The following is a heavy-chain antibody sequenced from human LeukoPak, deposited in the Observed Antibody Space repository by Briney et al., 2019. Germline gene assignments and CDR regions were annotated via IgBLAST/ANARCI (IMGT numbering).Heavy chain of an antibody. CDR2: IKQDGSEK. Sequence: GGSLRLSCAASGFTFSSYAMSWVRQAPGKGLEWVANIKQDGSEKYYVDSMKGRFTISRDNAKDSLYLQMNSLRAEDTAVYYCARDRYYYDSSGLFDYWGQGTLVTVSS. CDR1: GFTFSSYA. V-gene: IGHV3-7*01. J-gene: IGHJ4*02. CDR3: ARDRYYYDSSGLFDY. D-gene: IGHD3-22*01.